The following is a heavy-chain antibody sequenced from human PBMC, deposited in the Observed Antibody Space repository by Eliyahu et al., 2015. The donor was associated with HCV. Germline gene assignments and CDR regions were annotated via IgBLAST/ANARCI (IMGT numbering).Heavy chain of an antibody. CDR1: GXSIXTYS. V-gene: IGHV4-59*01. CDR2: IHYSGSP. D-gene: IGHD6-19*01. CDR3: ASGGGGIAVAGTGGWFDP. J-gene: IGHJ5*02. Sequence: QVQLQESGPGLVKPSETLSLTCTVXGXSIXTYSWSWVRHPPGKGLEWIGYIHYSGSPNYNPSLKSRVTISLDTSKNQFSLNLTSVTAADTAVYYCASGGGGIAVAGTGGWFDPWGQGTLVTVSS.